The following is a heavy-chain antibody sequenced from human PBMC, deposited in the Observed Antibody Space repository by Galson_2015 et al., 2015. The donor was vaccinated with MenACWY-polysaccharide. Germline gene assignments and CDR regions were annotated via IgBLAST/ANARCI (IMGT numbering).Heavy chain of an antibody. D-gene: IGHD6-19*01. V-gene: IGHV3-23*01. CDR1: GFTFSNYA. Sequence: SLRLSCAGSGFTFSNYAMSWVRQAPGKGLEWASAISGTGGNTYYADSVRGRVTISRDNSKNTLHLQVNSLRAEDTAVYYCAKDRGPDTSGWAEAFDMWGQGTMVTVSS. CDR3: AKDRGPDTSGWAEAFDM. J-gene: IGHJ3*02. CDR2: ISGTGGNT.